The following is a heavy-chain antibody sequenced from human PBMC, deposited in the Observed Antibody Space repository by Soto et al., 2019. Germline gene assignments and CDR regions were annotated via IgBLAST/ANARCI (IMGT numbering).Heavy chain of an antibody. Sequence: PGGSLRLSCAASGFTFSSYEMNWVRQTPGEGLQWVAAIKPDGSETFYVDSVKGRFTISRDNARNSLFLQMDSLRAEDTAVYYFTSRPSGMTYHAVFDFWGQGTLVTVSS. CDR2: IKPDGSET. CDR3: TSRPSGMTYHAVFDF. V-gene: IGHV3-7*03. J-gene: IGHJ4*02. CDR1: GFTFSSYE. D-gene: IGHD2-21*02.